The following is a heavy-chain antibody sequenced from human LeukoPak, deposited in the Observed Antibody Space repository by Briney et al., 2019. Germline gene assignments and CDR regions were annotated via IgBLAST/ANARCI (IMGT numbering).Heavy chain of an antibody. V-gene: IGHV3-11*04. J-gene: IGHJ4*02. CDR3: ARVTTVAGTEYFDY. CDR1: GFTFSSYW. Sequence: GGSLRLSYAASGFTFSSYWMSWIRLAPGKGLEWDSCISSSGSTIYYADSVKGRFTISRDNAKNSLYLQMNSLRAEDTAVYYCARVTTVAGTEYFDYWGQGTLVTVSS. CDR2: ISSSGSTI. D-gene: IGHD6-19*01.